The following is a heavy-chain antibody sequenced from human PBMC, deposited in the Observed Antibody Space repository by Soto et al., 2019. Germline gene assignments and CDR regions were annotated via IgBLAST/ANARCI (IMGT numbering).Heavy chain of an antibody. J-gene: IGHJ6*02. CDR3: ARQGFSKQYYYGMDI. D-gene: IGHD4-4*01. Sequence: GESLXISXXXXGYSFTSYWFGWVRQMPGKGLEWMGIIFPDDGETRYSPSFQGQVTISADKSTTTAYLKWSSLKASDTATYFCARQGFSKQYYYGMDIWGQGTAVTGS. V-gene: IGHV5-51*01. CDR2: IFPDDGET. CDR1: GYSFTSYW.